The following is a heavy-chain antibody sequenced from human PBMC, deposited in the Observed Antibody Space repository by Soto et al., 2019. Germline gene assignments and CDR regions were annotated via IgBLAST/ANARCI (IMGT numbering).Heavy chain of an antibody. V-gene: IGHV4-34*01. D-gene: IGHD2-15*01. J-gene: IGHJ5*02. Sequence: QVQLQQWGAGLLKPSETLSLTCAVYGGSFNGYYWSWIRQPPGKGLEWIGEINHSGSTNYNPSLKSRVTISVDTSKNQFSLKLSSVTAADTAVYYCARGGGGYCTGGSCYKNWFDPWGQRTLVTVSS. CDR2: INHSGST. CDR3: ARGGGGYCTGGSCYKNWFDP. CDR1: GGSFNGYY.